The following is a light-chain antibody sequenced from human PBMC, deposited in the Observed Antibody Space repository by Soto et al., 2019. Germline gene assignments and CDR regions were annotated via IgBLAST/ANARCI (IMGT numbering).Light chain of an antibody. J-gene: IGLJ1*01. V-gene: IGLV2-14*01. CDR1: SSDVGGYNY. Sequence: QSMLTQPASVSGSPGQSITISCTGTSSDVGGYNYVSWYQQHPGKAPKLMIYDVSNRPSGVSNRFSGSKSGNTASLTISGLQAEDEAEYYCSSYTSSSTLYVFRTGTKVTVL. CDR2: DVS. CDR3: SSYTSSSTLYV.